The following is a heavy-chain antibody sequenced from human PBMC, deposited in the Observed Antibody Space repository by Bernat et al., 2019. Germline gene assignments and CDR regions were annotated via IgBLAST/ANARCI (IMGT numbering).Heavy chain of an antibody. CDR3: ARGPKGLMVRGVIRDPYYYGMDV. J-gene: IGHJ6*02. CDR2: IYYSGST. D-gene: IGHD3-10*01. Sequence: QVQLQESGPGLVKPSQTLSLTCTVSGGSISSGGYYWSWIRQHPGKGLEWIGYIYYSGSTYYNPSLKSRVTISLDTSKNQFSLKLSSVTAADTAVYYCARGPKGLMVRGVIRDPYYYGMDVWGQGTTVTVSS. V-gene: IGHV4-31*03. CDR1: GGSISSGGYY.